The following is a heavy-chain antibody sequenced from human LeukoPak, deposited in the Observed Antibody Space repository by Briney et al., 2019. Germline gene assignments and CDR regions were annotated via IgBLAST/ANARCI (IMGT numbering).Heavy chain of an antibody. CDR1: GFTFSSYS. D-gene: IGHD3-10*01. CDR2: ISSNGGNT. Sequence: GGSLRLSCAASGFTFSSYSIHWVRQAPGKGLEYVSAISSNGGNTYYADSVTGRFTISRDNSKNTLYLQMGSLRAEDMAVYYCARVGASAFDIWGPGTMVTVSS. J-gene: IGHJ3*02. CDR3: ARVGASAFDI. V-gene: IGHV3-64*02.